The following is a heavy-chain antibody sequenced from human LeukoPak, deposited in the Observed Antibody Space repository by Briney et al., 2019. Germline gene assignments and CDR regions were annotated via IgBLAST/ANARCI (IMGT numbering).Heavy chain of an antibody. CDR2: IYWNDDK. CDR1: GFSLSTNGVG. J-gene: IGHJ2*01. CDR3: AHTQFYGDYVSWYFDL. D-gene: IGHD4-17*01. V-gene: IGHV2-5*01. Sequence: VSGPTLVNPTQTLTLTCTFPGFSLSTNGVGVGWIRQPPGKALEWLALIYWNDDKRYSPSLKSKLTITKDTSKNQVVLTMTSMDPVDTGTYYCAHTQFYGDYVSWYFDLWGRGTLVTVSS.